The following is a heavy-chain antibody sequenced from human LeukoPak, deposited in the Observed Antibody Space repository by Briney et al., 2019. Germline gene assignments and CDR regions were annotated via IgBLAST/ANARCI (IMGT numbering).Heavy chain of an antibody. D-gene: IGHD1-26*01. CDR2: INTNTGNP. Sequence: GVSVKVSCKASGYTFTSYAMNWVRQAPGQGLEWMGWINTNTGNPTYAQGFTGRFVFSLDTSVSTAYLQISSLKAEDTAVYYCARDMIVGAEINRYYYYGMDVWGQGTTVTVSS. CDR3: ARDMIVGAEINRYYYYGMDV. J-gene: IGHJ6*02. V-gene: IGHV7-4-1*02. CDR1: GYTFTSYA.